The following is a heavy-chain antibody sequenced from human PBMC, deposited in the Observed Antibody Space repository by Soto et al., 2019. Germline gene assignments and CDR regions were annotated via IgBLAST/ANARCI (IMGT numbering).Heavy chain of an antibody. J-gene: IGHJ6*02. Sequence: GESLKISCKGSGYSFSSYWIGWVRQMPGQGLESMGIIYPGDFDTKYSPSFQGQVTISVDRSISTAYLQWSTLKTSDTAMYYCARHGLHGSDWDGLDVWGQGTTVTV. D-gene: IGHD3-9*01. CDR1: GYSFSSYW. V-gene: IGHV5-51*01. CDR3: ARHGLHGSDWDGLDV. CDR2: IYPGDFDT.